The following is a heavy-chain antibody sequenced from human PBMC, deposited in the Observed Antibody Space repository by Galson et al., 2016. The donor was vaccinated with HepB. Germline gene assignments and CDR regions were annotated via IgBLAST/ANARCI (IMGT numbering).Heavy chain of an antibody. CDR2: IYTDGET. D-gene: IGHD3-10*01. Sequence: FLRLSCAVSGFTVSTYYMSWVRQAPGKGPEWVSVIYTDGETHFADSVKGRFPISRDISRNTLYLQMNSLRVEDTALYYCARYLFFFGSGSYSLRRGYYHGMDVWGQGTTVTVSS. J-gene: IGHJ6*02. CDR3: ARYLFFFGSGSYSLRRGYYHGMDV. V-gene: IGHV3-53*05. CDR1: GFTVSTYY.